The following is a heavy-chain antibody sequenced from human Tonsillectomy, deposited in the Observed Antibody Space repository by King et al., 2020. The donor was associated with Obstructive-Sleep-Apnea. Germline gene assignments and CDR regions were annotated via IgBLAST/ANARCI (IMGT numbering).Heavy chain of an antibody. CDR2: ITWNGDNA. CDR3: ATVADY. CDR1: GFTFDAFA. Sequence: VQLVESGGGLVQPGGSLRLSCAGSGFTFDAFALYWVRQAPGKGLEWVSGITWNGDNAGYADSVRGRFTISRDNANNSLYLHMTSLRSDDTAMYYCATVADYWGQGTLITVSS. J-gene: IGHJ4*02. V-gene: IGHV3-9*01.